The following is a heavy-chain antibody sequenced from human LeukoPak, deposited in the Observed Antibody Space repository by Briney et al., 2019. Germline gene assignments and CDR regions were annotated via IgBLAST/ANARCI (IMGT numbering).Heavy chain of an antibody. CDR1: GYTFTAYY. J-gene: IGHJ4*02. Sequence: ASVKVSCTASGYTFTAYYMHWVRQAPGQGLEWMGWINPNSGGTNYAQKFQGRVTMTRDTSISTAYMELSSLRSDDTAVYYCARGQSGISEFSGYDYFDYWGQGTLVTVSS. D-gene: IGHD5-12*01. V-gene: IGHV1-2*02. CDR3: ARGQSGISEFSGYDYFDY. CDR2: INPNSGGT.